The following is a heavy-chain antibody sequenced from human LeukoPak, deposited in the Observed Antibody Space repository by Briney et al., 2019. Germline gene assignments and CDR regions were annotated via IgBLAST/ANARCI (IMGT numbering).Heavy chain of an antibody. D-gene: IGHD2-15*01. J-gene: IGHJ5*02. CDR3: ARVGSLRFHWFDP. V-gene: IGHV1-2*02. CDR2: INPNSGGT. CDR1: GYTFTGYY. Sequence: ASVKVSCKASGYTFTGYYMHWVRQAPGQGLEWMGWINPNSGGTNYAQKFQGRVTMTRDTSISTAYMELSRLRSDDTAVYYCARVGSLRFHWFDPWGQGTLVTVSS.